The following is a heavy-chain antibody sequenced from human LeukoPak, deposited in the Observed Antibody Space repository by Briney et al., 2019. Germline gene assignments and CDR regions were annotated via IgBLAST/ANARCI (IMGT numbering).Heavy chain of an antibody. D-gene: IGHD2-21*02. CDR1: GGSISSSSYY. J-gene: IGHJ4*02. Sequence: SETLSLTCAVSGGSISSSSYYWGWIRPPPGKGLEWIGSIYYSGSTYYNPSLKSRVTISVDTSKNQFSLKLSSVTAADTAMYYCATTYCGGDCYPAWWGQGTLVTVSS. CDR3: ATTYCGGDCYPAW. V-gene: IGHV4-39*01. CDR2: IYYSGST.